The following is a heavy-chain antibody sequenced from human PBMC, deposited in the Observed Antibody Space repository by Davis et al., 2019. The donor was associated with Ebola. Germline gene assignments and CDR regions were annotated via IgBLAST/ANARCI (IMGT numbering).Heavy chain of an antibody. CDR3: AREFHSAFDI. Sequence: SVTVSCKASGGTFSSYAISWVRQAPGQGLEWMGEIIPIFGTANYAQQFQGRVTITADETTSTAYMELSSLRSEDTAVYYCAREFHSAFDIWGQGTMVTVSS. CDR2: IIPIFGTA. CDR1: GGTFSSYA. V-gene: IGHV1-69*13. J-gene: IGHJ3*02. D-gene: IGHD2-21*01.